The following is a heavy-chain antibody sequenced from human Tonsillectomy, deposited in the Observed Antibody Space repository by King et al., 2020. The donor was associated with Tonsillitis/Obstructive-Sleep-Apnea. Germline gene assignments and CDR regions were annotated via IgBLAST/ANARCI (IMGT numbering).Heavy chain of an antibody. J-gene: IGHJ4*02. V-gene: IGHV3-48*02. CDR3: AREIPPDY. Sequence: QLVQSGGGLVQPGGSLRLSCAASGFTFSDYRMNWVRQAPGKGLECVAYISSSSNTIYYADSVKGRFTISRDNARKSLYLQMNSLRDEDTAVYYCAREIPPDYWGQGTLVTVSS. CDR1: GFTFSDYR. CDR2: ISSSSNTI.